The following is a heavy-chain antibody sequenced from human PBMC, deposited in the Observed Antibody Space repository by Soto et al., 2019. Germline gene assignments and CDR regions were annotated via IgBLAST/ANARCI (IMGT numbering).Heavy chain of an antibody. Sequence: SETLSLTCTVSGGSISSSSYYWGWIRQPPGKGLEWIGSIYYSGSTYYNPSLKSRVTISVDTSKNQFSLKLSSVTAADTAVYYCARLDYYDSSGYYQVYYFDYWGQGTLVTVSS. CDR3: ARLDYYDSSGYYQVYYFDY. CDR1: GGSISSSSYY. J-gene: IGHJ4*02. D-gene: IGHD3-22*01. V-gene: IGHV4-39*01. CDR2: IYYSGST.